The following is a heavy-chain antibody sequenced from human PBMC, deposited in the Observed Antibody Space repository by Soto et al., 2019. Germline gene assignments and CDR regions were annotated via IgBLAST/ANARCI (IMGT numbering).Heavy chain of an antibody. V-gene: IGHV1-69*13. CDR1: GGTFSSYA. J-gene: IGHJ4*01. Sequence: VASVKVSCKASGGTFSSYAISWVRQAPGQGLEWMGGIIPIFGTTNYAQKFQGRVTITADESTSTAYMELSSLRSEDTAVYYCATDLRDGYNPVWRHATLVTAPQ. CDR2: IIPIFGTT. CDR3: ATDLRDGYNPV. D-gene: IGHD5-12*01.